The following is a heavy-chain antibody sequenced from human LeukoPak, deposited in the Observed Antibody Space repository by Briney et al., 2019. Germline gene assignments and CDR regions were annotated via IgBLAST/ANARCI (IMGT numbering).Heavy chain of an antibody. CDR2: INHSGNT. CDR3: ARGLRYYDILTGYRSLYNWFDP. V-gene: IGHV4-34*01. J-gene: IGHJ5*02. Sequence: PSETLSLTCAVYGGSFSGYYWSWIRQIPGKGLEWIGEINHSGNTNYSPSLKSRVTISVDTSKNQFSLKLSSVTAADTAVYYCARGLRYYDILTGYRSLYNWFDPWGQGTLVTVSS. D-gene: IGHD3-9*01. CDR1: GGSFSGYY.